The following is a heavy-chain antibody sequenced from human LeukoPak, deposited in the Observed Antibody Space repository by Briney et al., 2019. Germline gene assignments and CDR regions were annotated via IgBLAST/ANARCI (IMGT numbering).Heavy chain of an antibody. J-gene: IGHJ3*02. CDR2: IGGGGGTT. Sequence: GESLRLSCGASGFIFSNYAMTWVRQAPGKGLEWVSTIGGGGGTTYYADSVKGRFTISRDNSKNTLYLQMNSLRAEDTAVYYCAKDGGIWGQGTMVTVSS. V-gene: IGHV3-23*01. CDR3: AKDGGI. CDR1: GFIFSNYA. D-gene: IGHD3-3*01.